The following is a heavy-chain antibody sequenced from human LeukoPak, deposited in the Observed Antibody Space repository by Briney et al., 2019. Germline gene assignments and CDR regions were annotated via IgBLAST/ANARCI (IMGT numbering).Heavy chain of an antibody. CDR2: IGTAGDT. Sequence: GGSLRLSCAASGFTFSSYDMHWVRQATGKGLEWVSAIGTAGDTYYPGSVKGRFTISRENAKNSLYLQMNSLRAGDTAVYYCARGSGAISGYDYDLDYWGQGTLVTVSS. D-gene: IGHD5-12*01. CDR1: GFTFSSYD. CDR3: ARGSGAISGYDYDLDY. J-gene: IGHJ4*02. V-gene: IGHV3-13*01.